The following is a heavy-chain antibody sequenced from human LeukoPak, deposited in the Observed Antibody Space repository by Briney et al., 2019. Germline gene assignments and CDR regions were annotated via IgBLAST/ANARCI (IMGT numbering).Heavy chain of an antibody. CDR2: ILYDGSSQ. CDR3: AKRADNTHYAFDY. V-gene: IGHV3-30*18. Sequence: PGRSLRLSCAASGFTFSNSGMHWARQAPGKGLEWVSFILYDGSSQYYADSVKGRFTISRDNSKNTLYLQMNSLRVEDTAVYYCAKRADNTHYAFDYWGQGTLVTVSS. D-gene: IGHD3-16*01. J-gene: IGHJ4*02. CDR1: GFTFSNSG.